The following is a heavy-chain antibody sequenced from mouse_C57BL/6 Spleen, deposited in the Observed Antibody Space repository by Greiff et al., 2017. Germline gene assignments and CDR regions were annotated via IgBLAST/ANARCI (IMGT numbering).Heavy chain of an antibody. V-gene: IGHV1-50*01. Sequence: QVQLQQPGAELVKPGASVKLSCKASGYTFTSYWMQWVKQRPGQGLEWIGEIDPSDSYTNYNQKFKGKATLTVDTSSSPAYMQLSSLTSEDSAVYYCARRWLRAMDYWGQGTSVTVSS. J-gene: IGHJ4*01. CDR1: GYTFTSYW. CDR2: IDPSDSYT. CDR3: ARRWLRAMDY. D-gene: IGHD2-2*01.